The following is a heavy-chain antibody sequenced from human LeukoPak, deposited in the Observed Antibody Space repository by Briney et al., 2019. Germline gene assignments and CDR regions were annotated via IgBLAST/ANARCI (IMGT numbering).Heavy chain of an antibody. D-gene: IGHD2-15*01. Sequence: GGSLRHSCSASGFNFSSHVMNSVRQATGKGLEWVSYISSSGSTIYYADSVKGRFTISRDNAKNSLYLQMNNLRAEDTAVYYCARDLGYCSGDVCYPAWFDPWGQGTLVTVSS. CDR2: ISSSGSTI. CDR1: GFNFSSHV. V-gene: IGHV3-48*03. J-gene: IGHJ5*02. CDR3: ARDLGYCSGDVCYPAWFDP.